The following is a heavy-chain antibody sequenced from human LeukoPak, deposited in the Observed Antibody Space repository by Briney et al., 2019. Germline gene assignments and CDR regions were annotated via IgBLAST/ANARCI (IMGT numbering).Heavy chain of an antibody. CDR2: IYYSGST. D-gene: IGHD2-15*01. J-gene: IGHJ3*02. CDR1: GGSISSYY. Sequence: SETPSLTCTVSGGSISSYYWSWIRQPPGKGLEWIGYIYYSGSTNYNPSLKSRVTISVDTSKNQFSLKLSSVTAADTAVYYCARDPLVGYCSGGSCSDAFDIWGQGTMVTVSS. V-gene: IGHV4-59*01. CDR3: ARDPLVGYCSGGSCSDAFDI.